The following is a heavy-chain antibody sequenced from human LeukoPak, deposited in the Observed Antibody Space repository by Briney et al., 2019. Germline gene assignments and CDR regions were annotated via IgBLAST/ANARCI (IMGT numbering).Heavy chain of an antibody. CDR2: IYTSGTT. CDR1: GGSFSGYY. D-gene: IGHD6-6*01. J-gene: IGHJ4*02. Sequence: KSSETLSLTCAVYGGSFSGYYWSWIRQPAGKGLEWIGRIYTSGTTNYNPSLKCRVTMSVDTSKNQFSLNLSSVTAADTAMYYCARESYASSYVFDYWGQGILVTVSS. CDR3: ARESYASSYVFDY. V-gene: IGHV4-4*07.